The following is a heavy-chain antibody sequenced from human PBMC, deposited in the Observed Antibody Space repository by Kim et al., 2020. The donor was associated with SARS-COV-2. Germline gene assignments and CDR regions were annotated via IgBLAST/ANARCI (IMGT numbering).Heavy chain of an antibody. J-gene: IGHJ4*02. V-gene: IGHV3-30*18. D-gene: IGHD5-18*01. CDR1: GFTFSSYG. CDR3: AKLVDTAMVTKVY. CDR2: ISYDGSNK. Sequence: GGSLRLSCAASGFTFSSYGMHWVRQAPGKGLEWVAVISYDGSNKYYADSVKGRFTISRDNSKNTLYLQMNSLRAEDTAVYYCAKLVDTAMVTKVYWGQGT.